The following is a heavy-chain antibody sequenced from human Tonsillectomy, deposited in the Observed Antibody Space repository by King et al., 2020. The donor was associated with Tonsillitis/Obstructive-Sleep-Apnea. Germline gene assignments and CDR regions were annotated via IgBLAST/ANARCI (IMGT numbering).Heavy chain of an antibody. CDR3: ARVSHCGGDCYDYWYFDL. Sequence: QLVQSGAEVKKPGSSVKVSCKASGGTFSSYAISWVRQAPGQGLEWMGGIIPILGIANYAQKFQGRVTITADKSTSTAYMELSSLRSEDTAVYYCARVSHCGGDCYDYWYFDLWGRGTLATVSS. V-gene: IGHV1-69*10. CDR2: IIPILGIA. J-gene: IGHJ2*01. CDR1: GGTFSSYA. D-gene: IGHD2-21*02.